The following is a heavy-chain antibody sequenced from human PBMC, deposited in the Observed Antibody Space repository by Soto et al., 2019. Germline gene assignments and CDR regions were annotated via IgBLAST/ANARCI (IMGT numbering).Heavy chain of an antibody. Sequence: ASVKVSCKASGYTFTSYDINWVRQATGQGLEWMGWMNPNSGNTGYAQKFQGRVTMTRNTSISTAYMELSSLRSEDTAVYYCARATITKVRRPPWFDPRGQRTPVTVSS. CDR1: GYTFTSYD. D-gene: IGHD3-10*01. J-gene: IGHJ5*02. CDR3: ARATITKVRRPPWFDP. CDR2: MNPNSGNT. V-gene: IGHV1-8*01.